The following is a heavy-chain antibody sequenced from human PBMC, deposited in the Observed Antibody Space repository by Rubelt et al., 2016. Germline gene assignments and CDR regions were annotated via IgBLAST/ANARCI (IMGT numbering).Heavy chain of an antibody. Sequence: QLQLQESGPGLVKPSETLSLTCTVSGGSISSSSYYWGWIRQPPGKGLEWIGSIYYSGSTYYNPSLKSRVTISVDTSKNQFSLKLSSVTAAETAWYYCARGELIVVAHDAFDIWGQGTMVTVSS. CDR1: GGSISSSSYY. CDR3: ARGELIVVAHDAFDI. D-gene: IGHD3-22*01. J-gene: IGHJ3*02. CDR2: IYYSGST. V-gene: IGHV4-39*01.